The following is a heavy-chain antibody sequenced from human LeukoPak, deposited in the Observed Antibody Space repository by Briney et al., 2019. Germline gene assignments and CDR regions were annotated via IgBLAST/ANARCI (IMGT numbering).Heavy chain of an antibody. V-gene: IGHV3-23*01. CDR1: GFIFNNYG. D-gene: IGHD3-22*01. CDR3: AKGGSGYFADL. J-gene: IGHJ5*02. CDR2: ISNDGGGT. Sequence: GGSLRLSCAASGFIFNNYGLIWVRQAPGKGLQWVSAISNDGGGTTYADFVKGRFTISRDNSKNTLFLQMNSLRAEDTALYYCAKGGSGYFADLWGHGTLVTVSS.